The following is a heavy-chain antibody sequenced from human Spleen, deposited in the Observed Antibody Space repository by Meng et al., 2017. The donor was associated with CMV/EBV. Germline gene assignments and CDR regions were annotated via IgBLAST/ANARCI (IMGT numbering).Heavy chain of an antibody. D-gene: IGHD1-26*01. CDR3: VRVGTHALDI. CDR2: SVSETTT. CDR1: RFNFINYA. J-gene: IGHJ3*02. Sequence: GESLKISCVGSRFNFINYAMGWVRQAPGKGLEWVSGSVSETTTNYVDSVKGRFTVSRDNSKSTLFLQMNSLRVEDTAVHYCVRVGTHALDIWGQGTVVTVSS. V-gene: IGHV3-23*01.